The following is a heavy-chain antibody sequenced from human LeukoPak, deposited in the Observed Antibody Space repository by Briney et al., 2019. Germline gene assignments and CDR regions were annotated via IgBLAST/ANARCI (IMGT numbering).Heavy chain of an antibody. Sequence: ASVKVSCKASGYTFTGYYMYWVRQAPGQGLEWMGWINPNNGGTNYTQKFQGRVTMTRDTSISTAYMELSRLRSDDTAVYYCARGAVAGRGGWFDPWGQGTLVTVSS. CDR3: ARGAVAGRGGWFDP. CDR1: GYTFTGYY. J-gene: IGHJ5*02. CDR2: INPNNGGT. V-gene: IGHV1-2*02. D-gene: IGHD6-19*01.